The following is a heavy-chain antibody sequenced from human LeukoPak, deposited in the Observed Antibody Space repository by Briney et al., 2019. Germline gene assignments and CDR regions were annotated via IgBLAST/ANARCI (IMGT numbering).Heavy chain of an antibody. CDR1: GFTFSDFG. CDR2: IRYDGNNK. D-gene: IGHD1-26*01. V-gene: IGHV3-30*02. J-gene: IGHJ4*02. CDR3: ASRSDSDYFDY. Sequence: PGGSLRLSCTTSGFTFSDFGMHWVRQAPGKGLEWVAFIRYDGNNKYFTDSVKGRFTISRDNSKTTLYLQMDSLRPEDTAVYYCASRSDSDYFDYWGQRTLVTVSS.